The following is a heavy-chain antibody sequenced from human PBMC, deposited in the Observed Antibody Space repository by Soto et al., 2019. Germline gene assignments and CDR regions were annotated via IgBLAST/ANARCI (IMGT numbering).Heavy chain of an antibody. CDR1: GFTFSSYA. V-gene: IGHV3-30-3*01. J-gene: IGHJ4*02. CDR2: ISYDGSNK. Sequence: GGSLRLSCAASGFTFSSYAMHWVRQAPGKGLEWVAVISYDGSNKYYADSVKGRFTISRDNSKNTLYLQMNSLRAEDTAVYYCARGPYGSGSYYTYYFDYWGQGTLVTDSS. D-gene: IGHD3-10*01. CDR3: ARGPYGSGSYYTYYFDY.